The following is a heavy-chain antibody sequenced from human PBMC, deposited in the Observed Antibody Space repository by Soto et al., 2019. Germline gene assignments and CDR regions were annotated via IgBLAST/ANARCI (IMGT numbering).Heavy chain of an antibody. V-gene: IGHV1-2*04. CDR3: ARGPVVVPAAKYYYYYYGMDV. J-gene: IGHJ6*02. CDR2: INPNSGGT. Sequence: ASVKVSCKASGYTFTGYYMHWVRQAPGQGLEWMGWINPNSGGTNYAQKFQGWVTMTRDTSISTAYMELSRLRSDDTAVYYCARGPVVVPAAKYYYYYYGMDVWGQGTTVTVSS. D-gene: IGHD2-2*01. CDR1: GYTFTGYY.